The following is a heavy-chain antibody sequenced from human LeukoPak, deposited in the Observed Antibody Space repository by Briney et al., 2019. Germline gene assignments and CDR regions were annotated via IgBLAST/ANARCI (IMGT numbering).Heavy chain of an antibody. CDR1: GFTFSSYS. CDR3: PYSGSYTGH. CDR2: ISSSSSTI. J-gene: IGHJ4*02. Sequence: GGSLRLSCAASGFTFSSYSMTWVRQAPVKGLEWVSYISSSSSTIYYADSVKGRFTISRDNAKNSLYLQLNSLRAEDTAVYYCPYSGSYTGHWGQGTLVTVSS. D-gene: IGHD1-26*01. V-gene: IGHV3-48*01.